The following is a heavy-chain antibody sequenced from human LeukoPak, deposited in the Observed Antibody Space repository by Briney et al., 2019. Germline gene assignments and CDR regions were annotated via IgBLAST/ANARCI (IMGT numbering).Heavy chain of an antibody. CDR3: ARQAGPAWFDP. V-gene: IGHV4-59*08. CDR1: GGSIGDYY. J-gene: IGHJ5*02. CDR2: IYYSGST. Sequence: PSETLSLTCTVSGGSIGDYYWSWIRQPPGKGLEWIGYIYYSGSTNYNPSLKSRVTISVDTSKNQFSLKLSSVTAADTAVYYCARQAGPAWFDPWGQGTLVTVSS. D-gene: IGHD3-10*01.